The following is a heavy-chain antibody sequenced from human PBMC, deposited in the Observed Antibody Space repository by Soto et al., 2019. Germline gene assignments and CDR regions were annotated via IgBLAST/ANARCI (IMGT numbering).Heavy chain of an antibody. CDR2: IYPGDSDT. J-gene: IGHJ5*02. CDR1: GYSFTSYW. CDR3: ARHPYCGGDCYSWWFDP. V-gene: IGHV5-51*01. D-gene: IGHD2-21*02. Sequence: GESLKISCKGSGYSFTSYWIGWVRQMPGKGLEWMGIIYPGDSDTRYSPSFQGQVTISADKSISTAYLQWSSLKASDTAMYYCARHPYCGGDCYSWWFDPWGQGTLVTSPQ.